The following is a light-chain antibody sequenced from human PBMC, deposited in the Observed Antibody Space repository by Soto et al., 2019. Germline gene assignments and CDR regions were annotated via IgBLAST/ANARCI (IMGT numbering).Light chain of an antibody. Sequence: EIVMTQSPATPSVSPGERVTLSCRASQSVRSNLAWYQQIPGQAPRLLIYAASTRATGIPDRFSGSGSGTEFTLTISSLQSEDFAIYSCQHYDHWPLTFGGGTKVEIK. CDR2: AAS. CDR3: QHYDHWPLT. J-gene: IGKJ4*01. CDR1: QSVRSN. V-gene: IGKV3-15*01.